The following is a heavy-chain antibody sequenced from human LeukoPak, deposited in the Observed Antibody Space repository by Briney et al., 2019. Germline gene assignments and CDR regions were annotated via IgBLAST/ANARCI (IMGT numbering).Heavy chain of an antibody. Sequence: ASVKVSCKASGYTFTSYAMHWVRQAPGQRLEWMGWINAGNGNTKYSQKFQGRVTITRDTSASTAYMELSSLRSEDTAVYYCARGTTYYYGSGSYYNAYFNWFDPWGQGTLVTVSS. CDR3: ARGTTYYYGSGSYYNAYFNWFDP. J-gene: IGHJ5*02. D-gene: IGHD3-10*01. CDR2: INAGNGNT. V-gene: IGHV1-3*01. CDR1: GYTFTSYA.